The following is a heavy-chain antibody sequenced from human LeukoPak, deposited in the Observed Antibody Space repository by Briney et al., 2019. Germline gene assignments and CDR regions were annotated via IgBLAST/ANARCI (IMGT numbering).Heavy chain of an antibody. Sequence: PSETLSLTCTVSGGSISSYYWSWIRQPPGKGLEWIGYLYYSGSTNYNPSLKSRVTISVDTSKNQFSLKLSSVIAADTAVYYCARDEDSAYGSGSYLSWGQGTLVTVSS. CDR2: LYYSGST. CDR1: GGSISSYY. V-gene: IGHV4-59*01. D-gene: IGHD3-10*01. CDR3: ARDEDSAYGSGSYLS. J-gene: IGHJ5*02.